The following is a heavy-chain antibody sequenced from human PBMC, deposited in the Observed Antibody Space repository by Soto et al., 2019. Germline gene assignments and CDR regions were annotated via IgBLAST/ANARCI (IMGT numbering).Heavy chain of an antibody. D-gene: IGHD6-13*01. V-gene: IGHV1-24*01. J-gene: IGHJ6*02. CDR3: ATVGDPGIAAADHFYYYGMDV. CDR2: FDPEDGET. Sequence: ASVKVSCKVSGYTLTELSMHWVRQAPGKGLEWMGGFDPEDGETVYAQKFQGRVTMTDNTSTDTAYMELSSLRSEDTAMYLCATVGDPGIAAADHFYYYGMDVWGQGTTVTVSS. CDR1: GYTLTELS.